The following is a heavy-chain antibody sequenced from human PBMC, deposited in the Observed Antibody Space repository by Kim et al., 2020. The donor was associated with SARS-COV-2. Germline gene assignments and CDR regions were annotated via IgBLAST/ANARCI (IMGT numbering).Heavy chain of an antibody. V-gene: IGHV1-8*01. D-gene: IGHD3-10*01. CDR3: ARGLGGGWFGELFPNYYYYYMDV. Sequence: ASVKVSCKASGYTFTSYDINWVRQATGQGLEWMGWMNPNSGNTGYAQKFQGRVTMTRNTSISTAYMELSSLRSEDTAVYYCARGLGGGWFGELFPNYYYYYMDVWGKGTTVTVSS. CDR1: GYTFTSYD. J-gene: IGHJ6*03. CDR2: MNPNSGNT.